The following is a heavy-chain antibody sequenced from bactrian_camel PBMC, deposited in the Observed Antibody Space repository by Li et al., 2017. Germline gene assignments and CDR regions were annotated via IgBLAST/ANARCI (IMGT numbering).Heavy chain of an antibody. V-gene: IGHV3-3*01. CDR2: VHTLSDAT. CDR1: GVWYRRYC. Sequence: SCAVGGVWYRRYCMGWFRQDPGKEREFVAAVHTLSDATYFTDSVKGRFTISTDPTKNTAYLEMRSLRPDDSGVYYCAAGPGPICLGPDRYNYWGQGTQVTVS. J-gene: IGHJ4*01. D-gene: IGHD3*01. CDR3: AAGPGPICLGPDRYNY.